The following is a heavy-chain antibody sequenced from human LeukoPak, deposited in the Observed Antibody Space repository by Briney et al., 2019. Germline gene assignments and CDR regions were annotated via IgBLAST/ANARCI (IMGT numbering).Heavy chain of an antibody. CDR2: ISRDGGST. Sequence: GGSLRLSCAASGFTFDDYAMHWVRQAPGKGLEWVSLISRDGGSTYYADSVKGRFTISRDNAKNSLYLQMNSLRAEDTAVYYCARDPPAHDYWGQGTLVTVSS. CDR3: ARDPPAHDY. J-gene: IGHJ4*02. V-gene: IGHV3-43D*03. CDR1: GFTFDDYA.